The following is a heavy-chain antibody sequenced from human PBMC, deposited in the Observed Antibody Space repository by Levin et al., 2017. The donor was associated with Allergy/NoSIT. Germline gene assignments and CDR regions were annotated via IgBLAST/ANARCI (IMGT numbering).Heavy chain of an antibody. Sequence: SLKISCAASGFTFDDYAMHWVRQAPGKGLEWVSGISWNSGSIGYADSVKGRFTISRDNAKNSLYLQMNSLRAEDTALYYCAKDLGGYDSSGYPNKYFDYWGQGTLVTVSS. CDR1: GFTFDDYA. J-gene: IGHJ4*02. CDR2: ISWNSGSI. V-gene: IGHV3-9*01. CDR3: AKDLGGYDSSGYPNKYFDY. D-gene: IGHD3-22*01.